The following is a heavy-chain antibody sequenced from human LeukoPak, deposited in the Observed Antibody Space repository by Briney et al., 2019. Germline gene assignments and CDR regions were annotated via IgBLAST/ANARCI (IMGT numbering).Heavy chain of an antibody. CDR1: GFTFSSYG. D-gene: IGHD2-8*01. V-gene: IGHV3-23*01. CDR2: ISGSGGRT. CDR3: ARMAKMAFDI. J-gene: IGHJ3*02. Sequence: GGSLRLSCAASGFTFSSYGMSWVRQAPGKGLEWVSGISGSGGRTYYADSVKGRFTISRDNSKNTLYLQMNSLRAEDTAVYYCARMAKMAFDIWGQGTMVTVSS.